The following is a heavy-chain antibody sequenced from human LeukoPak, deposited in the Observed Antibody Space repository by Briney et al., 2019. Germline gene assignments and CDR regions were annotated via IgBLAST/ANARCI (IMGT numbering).Heavy chain of an antibody. CDR1: GFTFDDYA. CDR3: AKASYGDYYFDY. Sequence: GRSLRLSCAASGFTFDDYAMHWVRQAPGKGLEWVSGISWNSGSIGCADSVKGRFTISRDNAKNSLYLQMNSLRAEDTALYYCAKASYGDYYFDYWGQGTLVTVSS. D-gene: IGHD4-17*01. J-gene: IGHJ4*02. CDR2: ISWNSGSI. V-gene: IGHV3-9*01.